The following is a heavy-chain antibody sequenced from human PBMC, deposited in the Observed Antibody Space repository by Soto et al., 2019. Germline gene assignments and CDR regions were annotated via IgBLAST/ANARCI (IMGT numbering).Heavy chain of an antibody. J-gene: IGHJ6*02. CDR2: ISSSSSTI. CDR3: ARVTPPYYYGMDV. V-gene: IGHV3-48*01. Sequence: EVQLVESGGGLVQPGGTLRLSCAASGFTFSSYGMNWVRQAPGKGLEWVSYISSSSSTIYYADSVKGRFTISRDNAKNSLYLQMNSLRAEDTAVYYCARVTPPYYYGMDVWGQGTTVTVSS. CDR1: GFTFSSYG.